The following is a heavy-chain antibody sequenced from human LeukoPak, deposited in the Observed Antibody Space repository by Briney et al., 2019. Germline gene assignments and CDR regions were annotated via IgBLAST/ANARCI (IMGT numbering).Heavy chain of an antibody. CDR2: IYYSGST. J-gene: IGHJ4*02. V-gene: IGHV4-39*01. Sequence: PSETLSLTCTVSGGSISSSSYYWGWIRQPPGKGLEWIGSIYYSGSTYYNPSLKSRVTISVDTSKNQFSLKLSSVTAADTAVYYCARQVGAWFGELKAFDYWGQGTLVTVSS. CDR1: GGSISSSSYY. CDR3: ARQVGAWFGELKAFDY. D-gene: IGHD3-10*01.